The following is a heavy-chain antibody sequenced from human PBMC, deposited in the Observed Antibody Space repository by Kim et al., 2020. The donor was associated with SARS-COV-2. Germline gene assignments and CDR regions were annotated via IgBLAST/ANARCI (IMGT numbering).Heavy chain of an antibody. Sequence: GGSLRLSCAASGFTFSNYWMSWVRQAPGKGPEWVAIIKHDGSEKYYADSVKGRFTISRDNAKNSLYLKMNILRAEGTAVYYCARGAVNYGYIVDYWGQVT. V-gene: IGHV3-7*03. CDR2: IKHDGSEK. D-gene: IGHD5-18*01. CDR3: ARGAVNYGYIVDY. J-gene: IGHJ4*02. CDR1: GFTFSNYW.